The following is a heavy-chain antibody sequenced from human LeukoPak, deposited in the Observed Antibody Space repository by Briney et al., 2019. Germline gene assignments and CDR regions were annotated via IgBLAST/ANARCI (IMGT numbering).Heavy chain of an antibody. D-gene: IGHD3-10*01. Sequence: GGSLRLSCVASGFTVSSNYMTWVRQAPGKGLEWVSVIYSIGTTYYADSAKGRFTISRDNSKNTLYLQMNSLRAEDTAVYYCASLRDPSGRQAFDIWGQGTMVTVSS. V-gene: IGHV3-66*01. CDR1: GFTVSSNY. CDR2: IYSIGTT. CDR3: ASLRDPSGRQAFDI. J-gene: IGHJ3*02.